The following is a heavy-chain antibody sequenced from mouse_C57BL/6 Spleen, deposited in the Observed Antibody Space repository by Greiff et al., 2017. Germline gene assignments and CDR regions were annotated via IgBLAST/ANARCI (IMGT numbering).Heavy chain of an antibody. Sequence: QVQLQQSGAELVRPGASVTLSCKASGYTFTDYEMHWVKQTPLHGLEWIGAIDPDTGGTAYNQKFKGKSILTADKSSTTAYMELRSLTSEDSAVYYCTHLAWAGAMDYWSQGTSVTVSA. CDR3: THLAWAGAMDY. CDR2: IDPDTGGT. J-gene: IGHJ4*01. CDR1: GYTFTDYE. V-gene: IGHV1-15*01.